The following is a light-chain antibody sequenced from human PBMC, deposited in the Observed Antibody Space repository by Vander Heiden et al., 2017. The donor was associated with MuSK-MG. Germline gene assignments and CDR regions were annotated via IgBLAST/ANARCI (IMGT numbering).Light chain of an antibody. CDR1: STNIGSYDF. CDR3: CSFAGSSTWV. V-gene: IGLV2-23*02. CDR2: EVS. J-gene: IGLJ3*02. Sequence: QSALTQPASVSGSPGQSINISCTGTSTNIGSYDFVSWYQKYPGKAPKLIIYEVSKRPSGISHRFSGSKSGNTASLTISGLQTEDEADYYCCSFAGSSTWVFGGGSKLTVL.